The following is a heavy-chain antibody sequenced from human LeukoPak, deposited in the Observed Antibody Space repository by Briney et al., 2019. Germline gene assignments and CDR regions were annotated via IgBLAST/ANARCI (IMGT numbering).Heavy chain of an antibody. Sequence: GESLKISCKGSAYSFTTYWIGWVRQMPGKGLEWMGIIYPGDSDTRYSPSFQGQVTISADKSISTAYLQWSSLKASDTAMYYCARLLGRGITIFGPGDYWGQGTLVTVSS. CDR3: ARLLGRGITIFGPGDY. V-gene: IGHV5-51*01. CDR2: IYPGDSDT. CDR1: AYSFTTYW. J-gene: IGHJ4*02. D-gene: IGHD3-3*01.